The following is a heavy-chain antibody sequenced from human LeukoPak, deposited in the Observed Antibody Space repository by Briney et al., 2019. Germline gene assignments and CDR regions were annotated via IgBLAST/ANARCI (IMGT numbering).Heavy chain of an antibody. Sequence: GGSLRLSCAVSGFIFRNYWMSWVRQAPGKGLEWVADINYNGDKIYYVDSVKGRFTVSRDNAKNSLHLQMNSLRPEDTALYYCVKDRGLRNQWLQVTYDSWGQGTLVTVSS. CDR3: VKDRGLRNQWLQVTYDS. D-gene: IGHD5-24*01. J-gene: IGHJ4*02. CDR2: INYNGDKI. V-gene: IGHV3-7*03. CDR1: GFIFRNYW.